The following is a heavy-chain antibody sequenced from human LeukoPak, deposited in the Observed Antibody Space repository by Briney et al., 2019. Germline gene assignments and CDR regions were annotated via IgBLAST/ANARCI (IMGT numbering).Heavy chain of an antibody. CDR3: ARDGYCSSTSCYYFDY. V-gene: IGHV3-74*01. CDR1: GFTFSDYW. CDR2: INSDGSST. J-gene: IGHJ4*02. D-gene: IGHD2-2*01. Sequence: GGSLRLSCAASGFTFSDYWMHWFRQAPGKGLVWVSRINSDGSSTSYADSVKGRFTISRDNAKNTLYLQMNSLRAEDTAVYYCARDGYCSSTSCYYFDYWGQGTLVTVSS.